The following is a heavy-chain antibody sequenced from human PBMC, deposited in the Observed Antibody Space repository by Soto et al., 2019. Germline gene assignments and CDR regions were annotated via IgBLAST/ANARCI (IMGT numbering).Heavy chain of an antibody. V-gene: IGHV3-23*01. D-gene: IGHD3-10*01. J-gene: IGHJ4*02. CDR1: GFTFSSYS. Sequence: WGSLRLSCVASGFTFSSYSMSWFRQSPGKGLEWVSGFRAGGDDGTTYYADSVKGRFTISRDNSKNTLFLQMNSLRAEDTAIYYCAKKVNSGSGSQYFDYFGQGTLVTVSS. CDR3: AKKVNSGSGSQYFDY. CDR2: FRAGGDDGTT.